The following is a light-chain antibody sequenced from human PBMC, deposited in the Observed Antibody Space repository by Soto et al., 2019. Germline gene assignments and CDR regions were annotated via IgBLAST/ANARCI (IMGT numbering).Light chain of an antibody. CDR2: GAS. Sequence: DIQMTQSPSSLSASVGDRVTITCRAGLGIGDDLAWYQQKPGKAPKRLIYGASSLQSGVPSRFSGSGYGTEFTLTISSLQPEDFATYCCLQHNSYPLPFGGGTKVEIK. V-gene: IGKV1-17*01. CDR3: LQHNSYPLP. J-gene: IGKJ4*01. CDR1: LGIGDD.